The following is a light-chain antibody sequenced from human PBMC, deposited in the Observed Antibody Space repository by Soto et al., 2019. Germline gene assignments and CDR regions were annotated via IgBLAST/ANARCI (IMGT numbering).Light chain of an antibody. J-gene: IGLJ2*01. V-gene: IGLV3-1*01. CDR3: QAWDTNSVV. Sequence: SYELTQPPSVSVSPGQTATITCSGDKLGDKDASWYQQRPGQSPVLVIYQDSERPSGIPERFSGSNSGNTATLTISGTQAMDEADYYCQAWDTNSVVFGGGTKVTVL. CDR2: QDS. CDR1: KLGDKD.